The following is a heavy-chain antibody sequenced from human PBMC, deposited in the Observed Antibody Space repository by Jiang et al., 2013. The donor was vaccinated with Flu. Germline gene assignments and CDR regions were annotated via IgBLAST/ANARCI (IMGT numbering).Heavy chain of an antibody. J-gene: IGHJ6*02. CDR2: IYYSGST. CDR3: ARTPGRDYYYGMDV. V-gene: IGHV4-59*08. Sequence: GLVKPSETLSLTCTVSGGSLSSYHWSWIRQPPGKGLEWIGYIYYSGSTNYNPSLKSRVTISVDTSKNQFSLKLSSVTAADTAVYYCARTPGRDYYYGMDVWGQGTTVTVSS. CDR1: GGSLSSYH.